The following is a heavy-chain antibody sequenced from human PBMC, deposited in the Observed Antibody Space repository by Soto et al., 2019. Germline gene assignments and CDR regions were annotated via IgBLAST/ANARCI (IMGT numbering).Heavy chain of an antibody. CDR1: GNTFTIYD. D-gene: IGHD4-17*01. J-gene: IGHJ5*02. CDR2: MNPNSGDT. CDR3: ARGVKYGAYSRWFDP. Sequence: QVQLVQSGAEVKKPGASVKVSCKASGNTFTIYDINWVRQATGQGLEYLGWMNPNSGDTAYVQKFQGRVTMTWDTSITTAYMELRSLRSEDTAVYFCARGVKYGAYSRWFDPWGQGTLVTVSS. V-gene: IGHV1-8*01.